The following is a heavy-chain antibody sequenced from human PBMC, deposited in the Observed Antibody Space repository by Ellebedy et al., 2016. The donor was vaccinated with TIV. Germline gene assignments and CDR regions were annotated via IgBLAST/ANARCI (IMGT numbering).Heavy chain of an antibody. CDR1: GDTVASNSAT. CDR3: AREGVIGDLIY. J-gene: IGHJ4*02. D-gene: IGHD7-27*01. Sequence: MPSETLSLTCVISGDTVASNSATWSWNRQSPSRGVEWLGRTYYRSKWYYDYAVSVKSRISINPDTSENQFSLHLNSVTPEDTAVYYCAREGVIGDLIYWGQGTLVTVSS. CDR2: TYYRSKWYY. V-gene: IGHV6-1*01.